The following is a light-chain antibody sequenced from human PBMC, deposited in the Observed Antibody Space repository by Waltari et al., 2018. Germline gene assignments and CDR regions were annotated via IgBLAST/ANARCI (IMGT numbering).Light chain of an antibody. V-gene: IGKV3-20*01. CDR1: QSVGTF. CDR2: GAS. CDR3: QHYVRLPVT. J-gene: IGKJ1*01. Sequence: IVLTQSPGTLSLSPGERATLSCRASQSVGTFLVWYQQKPGQAPRLLIQGASARATGTPDRFSGSGSGTDFSLTISRLEPEDFAVYYCQHYVRLPVTFGQGP.